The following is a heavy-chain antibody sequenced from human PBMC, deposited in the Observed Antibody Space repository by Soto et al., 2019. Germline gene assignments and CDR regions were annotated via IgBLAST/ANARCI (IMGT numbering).Heavy chain of an antibody. CDR3: VKGAVVVITTFDY. CDR2: ISSNGGST. V-gene: IGHV3-64D*06. CDR1: GFTFSSYA. J-gene: IGHJ4*02. Sequence: LRLSCSASGFTFSSYAMHWVRQAPGKGLEYVSAISSNGGSTYYADSVKGRFTISRDNSKNTLYLQMSSLRAEDTAVYYCVKGAVVVITTFDYWGQGTLVTVSS. D-gene: IGHD3-22*01.